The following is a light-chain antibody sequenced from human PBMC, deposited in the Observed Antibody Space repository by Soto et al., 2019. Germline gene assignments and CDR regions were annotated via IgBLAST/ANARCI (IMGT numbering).Light chain of an antibody. J-gene: IGLJ1*01. V-gene: IGLV2-11*01. Sequence: QSALTQPRSVSGSPGQSLTISCTGTSSVVGGYSYVSWYQQHPGKAPKLMIYDVTKRPSGVPDRFSGSKSGNTASLTISGLQAEYEGDYYSSSHAGIYTYVFGTGTKVTVL. CDR1: SSVVGGYSY. CDR3: SSHAGIYTYV. CDR2: DVT.